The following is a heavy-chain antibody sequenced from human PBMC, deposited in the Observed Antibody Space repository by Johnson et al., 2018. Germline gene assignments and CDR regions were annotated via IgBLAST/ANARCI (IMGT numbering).Heavy chain of an antibody. CDR3: ARGHYYDRSGYRYPIDF. V-gene: IGHV4-34*01. D-gene: IGHD3-22*01. CDR2: INHSGST. CDR1: GGSFSGYY. J-gene: IGHJ4*02. Sequence: QVQLQQWGAGLLKPSETLSLTCAVYGGSFSGYYWSWIRQPPGKGLEWIGEINHSGSTNYNPSLKSRVTISVDTSKNQFSLKLSSVTAADTAVYYCARGHYYDRSGYRYPIDFWGQGTLVTVSS.